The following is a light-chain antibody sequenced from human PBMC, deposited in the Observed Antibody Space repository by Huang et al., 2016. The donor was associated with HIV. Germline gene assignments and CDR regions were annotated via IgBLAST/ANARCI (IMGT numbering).Light chain of an antibody. CDR2: GSS. V-gene: IGKV3-20*01. CDR1: ETVTSGY. CDR3: QQYGGSPRT. Sequence: EIVLTQSPGTLSLSPGDRATLSCRASETVTSGYLAWYQQQPGQAPRLLSFGSSTRATGIPDRFTGSGSGTDCTLTITRLEREDFAMYYCQQYGGSPRTFGQGTKLELK. J-gene: IGKJ2*01.